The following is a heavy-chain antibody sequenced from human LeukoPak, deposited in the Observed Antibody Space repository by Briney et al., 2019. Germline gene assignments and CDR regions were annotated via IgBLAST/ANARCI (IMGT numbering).Heavy chain of an antibody. CDR3: AKEIPYYYDSSGYYDY. D-gene: IGHD3-22*01. J-gene: IGHJ4*02. Sequence: GGSLRLSCAASGFTFDDYAMHWVRQAPGKGLEWVSLITGDGGSTYYADSVKGRFTISRDNSKNSLYLQMNSLRTEDTALYYWAKEIPYYYDSSGYYDYWGQGTLVTVSS. CDR2: ITGDGGST. V-gene: IGHV3-43*02. CDR1: GFTFDDYA.